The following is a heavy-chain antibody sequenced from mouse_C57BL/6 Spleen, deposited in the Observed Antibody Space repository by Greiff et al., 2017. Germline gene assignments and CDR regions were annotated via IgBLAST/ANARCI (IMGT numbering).Heavy chain of an antibody. D-gene: IGHD2-2*01. CDR2: ISDGGSYT. Sequence: EVQRVESGGGLVKPGGSLKLSCAASGFTFSSYAMSWVRQTPEKRLEWVATISDGGSYTYYPDNVKGRFTISRDNAKNNLYLQMSHLKSEDTAMYYCARVVTTEAGKGFLYAMDYWGQGTSVTVSS. J-gene: IGHJ4*01. V-gene: IGHV5-4*01. CDR1: GFTFSSYA. CDR3: ARVVTTEAGKGFLYAMDY.